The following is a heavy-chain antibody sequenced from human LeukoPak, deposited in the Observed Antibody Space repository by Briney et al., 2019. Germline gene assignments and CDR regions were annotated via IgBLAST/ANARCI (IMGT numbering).Heavy chain of an antibody. J-gene: IGHJ6*02. V-gene: IGHV4-39*01. CDR2: IYYSGST. D-gene: IGHD1-26*01. Sequence: PSETLSLTCTVSGGSISSSSYYWGWIRQPPGKGLEWIGSIYYSGSTYYNPSLKSRVTISVDTSKSQFSLKLSSVTPADTAVYYCARRRGSYYSDGMDVWGRGTTVTVSS. CDR1: GGSISSSSYY. CDR3: ARRRGSYYSDGMDV.